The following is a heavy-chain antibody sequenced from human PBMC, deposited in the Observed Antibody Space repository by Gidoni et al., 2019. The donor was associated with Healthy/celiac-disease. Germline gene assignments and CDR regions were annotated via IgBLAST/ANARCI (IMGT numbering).Heavy chain of an antibody. CDR1: GGSFSGYY. J-gene: IGHJ5*02. CDR2: INHSGST. D-gene: IGHD6-13*01. Sequence: QVQLQQWGAGLLTPSETLSLTCAVYGGSFSGYYWSWIRQPPGKGLEWIGEINHSGSTNYNPSLKSRVTISVDTSKNQFSLKLSSVTAADTAVYYCARGNPIAAAGPHLPPGRWFDPWGQGTLVTVSS. CDR3: ARGNPIAAAGPHLPPGRWFDP. V-gene: IGHV4-34*01.